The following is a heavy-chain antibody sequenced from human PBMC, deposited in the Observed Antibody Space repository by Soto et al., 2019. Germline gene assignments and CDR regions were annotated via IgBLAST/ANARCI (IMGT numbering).Heavy chain of an antibody. CDR1: GFTFSSYG. V-gene: IGHV3-30*18. Sequence: GGSLRLSCAASGFTFSSYGMHWVRQAPGKGLEWVAVISYDGSNKYYADSVKGRFTISRDNSKNTLYLQMNSLRAEDTAVYYCAKDGGSTTTVTYYFDYWGQGTLVTVSS. D-gene: IGHD4-4*01. CDR2: ISYDGSNK. CDR3: AKDGGSTTTVTYYFDY. J-gene: IGHJ4*02.